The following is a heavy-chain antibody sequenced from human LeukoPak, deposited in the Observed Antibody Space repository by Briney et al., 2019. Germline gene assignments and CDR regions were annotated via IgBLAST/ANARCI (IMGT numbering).Heavy chain of an antibody. D-gene: IGHD6-13*01. V-gene: IGHV5-51*01. J-gene: IGHJ5*02. Sequence: GGHPKTPLQGLGCRFTSYWFGWVRRLPGKGLVGLGIIYPGDSDHRYSPSFQGQVPISADKSISTAYLHWSSLKASDTTMYYCARGIAAAPCVHNWFDPWGQGTLVTVSS. CDR3: ARGIAAAPCVHNWFDP. CDR2: IYPGDSDH. CDR1: GCRFTSYW.